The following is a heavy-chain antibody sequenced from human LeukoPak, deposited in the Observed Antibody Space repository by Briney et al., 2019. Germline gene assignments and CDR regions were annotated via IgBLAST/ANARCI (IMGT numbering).Heavy chain of an antibody. J-gene: IGHJ4*02. V-gene: IGHV1-18*01. CDR1: GYTFTSYG. CDR2: ISAYNGNT. Sequence: ASVKVSCKASGYTFTSYGISWVRQAPGQGLEWMGWISAYNGNTNYAQKLQGRVTMTTDTSTSTAYMELRSLRSDDTAVYYCARDRAIVVVPAAMCDYWGQGTLVTVSS. D-gene: IGHD2-2*01. CDR3: ARDRAIVVVPAAMCDY.